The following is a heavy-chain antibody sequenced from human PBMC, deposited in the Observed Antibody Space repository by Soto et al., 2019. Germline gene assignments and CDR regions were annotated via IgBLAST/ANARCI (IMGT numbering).Heavy chain of an antibody. J-gene: IGHJ6*02. CDR2: ISSNGVST. CDR1: GFTFSSYA. V-gene: IGHV3-64D*08. CDR3: VKGVSSKYGSDFYYGLDV. D-gene: IGHD4-4*01. Sequence: PGGSLRLSCSASGFTFSSYAMHWVRQAPGKGLEHVSVISSNGVSTYYADSVKGRFTISRDNSKNTLYLQMSSLRAEDTAVYYCVKGVSSKYGSDFYYGLDVWGQGTAVTVSS.